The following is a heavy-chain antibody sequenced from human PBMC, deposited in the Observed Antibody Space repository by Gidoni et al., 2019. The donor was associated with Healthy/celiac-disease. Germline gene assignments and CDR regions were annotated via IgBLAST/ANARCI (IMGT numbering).Heavy chain of an antibody. CDR2: IKSKTDGGTT. CDR1: GFTFSTAW. Sequence: EVQLVESGGGLVKPGGSLRLSCAASGFTFSTAWMSWVRQAPGKGLEWVGRIKSKTDGGTTDYAAPVKGRFTISRDDSKNTLYLQMNSLKTEDTAVYYCTTDLSHIGDYYGMDVWGQGTTVTVSS. V-gene: IGHV3-15*01. J-gene: IGHJ6*02. CDR3: TTDLSHIGDYYGMDV. D-gene: IGHD2-21*01.